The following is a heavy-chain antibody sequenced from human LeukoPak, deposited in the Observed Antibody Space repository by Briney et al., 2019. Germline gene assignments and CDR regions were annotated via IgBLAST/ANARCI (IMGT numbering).Heavy chain of an antibody. V-gene: IGHV4-4*02. J-gene: IGHJ4*02. D-gene: IGHD6-13*01. CDR3: ARVPQAAAAGDFDY. CDR1: GGSISISNW. CDR2: IYHSGST. Sequence: SETLSLTCAVSGGSISISNWWSWVRQPPGKGLEWIGEIYHSGSTNYNPSLKSRVTISVDKSKNQFSLKLSSVTAADTAVYYCARVPQAAAAGDFDYWGQGTLVTVSS.